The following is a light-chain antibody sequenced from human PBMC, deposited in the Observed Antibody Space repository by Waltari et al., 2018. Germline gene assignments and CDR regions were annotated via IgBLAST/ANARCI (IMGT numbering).Light chain of an antibody. V-gene: IGLV1-40*01. Sequence: QSVLTQPPSVSGAPGQRVTISCTGSSSNIGDGYDVHWYQQLPGTAPKLLIYDNNNRPSGVPDRFSGSKSGTSASLAITGLQAEDEADYYCQSYDSSLSGSVFGGGTKLTVL. CDR2: DNN. CDR3: QSYDSSLSGSV. J-gene: IGLJ2*01. CDR1: SSNIGDGYD.